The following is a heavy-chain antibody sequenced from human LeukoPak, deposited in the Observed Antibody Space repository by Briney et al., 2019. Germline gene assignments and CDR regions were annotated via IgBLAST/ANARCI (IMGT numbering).Heavy chain of an antibody. CDR1: GYTFTSYD. CDR2: MNPNSGNT. Sequence: ASVKVSCKASGYTFTSYDINWVRQATGQGLEWMGWMNPNSGNTGYAQKFQGRVTMTRNTSISTAYMELSSLRSEDTAVYYCARVGYYYGSGSYRAFDYWGQGTLVTVSS. J-gene: IGHJ4*02. D-gene: IGHD3-10*01. CDR3: ARVGYYYGSGSYRAFDY. V-gene: IGHV1-8*01.